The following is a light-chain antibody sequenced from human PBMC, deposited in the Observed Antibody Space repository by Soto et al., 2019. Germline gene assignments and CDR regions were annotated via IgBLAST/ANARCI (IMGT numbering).Light chain of an antibody. J-gene: IGKJ1*01. V-gene: IGKV3-11*01. CDR2: DAS. CDR1: QSVSSY. Sequence: EIVLTQSPATLYLSPGERATLSCSASQSVSSYLAWYQQKPGQAPRLLIYDASNRATGIPARFSGSGSGTDFTLTISSLEPEAFAVSSCQQRSNWPPTWTFGQGTKVDIK. CDR3: QQRSNWPPTWT.